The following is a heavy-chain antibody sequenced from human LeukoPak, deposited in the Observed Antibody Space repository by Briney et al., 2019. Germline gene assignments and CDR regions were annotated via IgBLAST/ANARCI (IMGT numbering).Heavy chain of an antibody. D-gene: IGHD4-11*01. CDR2: INHSGST. V-gene: IGHV4-34*01. CDR1: GGSFSGYY. CDR3: SREGYSCPNWFDT. Sequence: SETLSLTCAVYGGSFSGYYWSWIRQPPGKGLEWIGEINHSGSTNYKLSLKSRVTISGDTSKNQFSLRLSSVTAADTAVYYCSREGYSCPNWFDTWGQGTLVTVSS. J-gene: IGHJ5*02.